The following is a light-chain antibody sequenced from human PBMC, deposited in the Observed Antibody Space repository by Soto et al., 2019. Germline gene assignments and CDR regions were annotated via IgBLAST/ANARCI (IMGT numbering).Light chain of an antibody. CDR1: SSDVGGYNY. Sequence: QSALTQPASVSGSPGQSITISCTGTSSDVGGYNYVSWYQQHPGKAPKIIIYDVSNRPSGVSDRFSGSKSGNTASLTISGLQAEDEADYYCSSYTGSTTLVLFGGGTKLTVL. J-gene: IGLJ2*01. CDR2: DVS. V-gene: IGLV2-14*01. CDR3: SSYTGSTTLVL.